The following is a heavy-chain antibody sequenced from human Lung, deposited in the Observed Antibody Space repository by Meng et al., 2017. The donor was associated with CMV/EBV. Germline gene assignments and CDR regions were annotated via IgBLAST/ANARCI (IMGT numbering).Heavy chain of an antibody. D-gene: IGHD5-24*01. CDR3: AREAGRDGYATPKFDY. Sequence: QVQLQEAGTGLVKPSQTLSLTCTVSGGYIGSGGYYWSWIRQHPGKGLEWIGYIYYTGSTFYNPSLKSRVTISVDTSKNQFSLKLIPATAADTAVYYCAREAGRDGYATPKFDYWGQGTLVTVSS. V-gene: IGHV4-31*03. CDR1: GGYIGSGGYY. CDR2: IYYTGST. J-gene: IGHJ4*02.